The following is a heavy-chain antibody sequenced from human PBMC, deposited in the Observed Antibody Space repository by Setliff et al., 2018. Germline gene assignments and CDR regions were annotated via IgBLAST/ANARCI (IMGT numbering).Heavy chain of an antibody. J-gene: IGHJ6*03. CDR2: IKQDGSET. D-gene: IGHD3-10*01. CDR1: GFTFSDYW. V-gene: IGHV3-7*03. Sequence: GGSLRLSCVGSGFTFSDYWMSWVRQAPGKGLEWVAIIKQDGSETVYADSVKGRLTISRDNAKNSLYLQISSLKAEDTAIYYCARATRFGTIKYRGDYYMDVWGKGTTVTVSS. CDR3: ARATRFGTIKYRGDYYMDV.